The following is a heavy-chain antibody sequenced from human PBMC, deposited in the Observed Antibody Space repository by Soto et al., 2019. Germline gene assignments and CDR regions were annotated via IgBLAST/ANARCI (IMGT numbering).Heavy chain of an antibody. D-gene: IGHD3-22*01. CDR1: GYTFTSYG. J-gene: IGHJ4*02. CDR2: ISAYNGNT. V-gene: IGHV1-18*01. Sequence: ASVKVSCKASGYTFTSYGISWVRQAPGQGLEWMGWISAYNGNTNYAQKLQGRVTMTTDTSTSTAYMELRSLRSDDTAVYYCARHPHYDSSGYYLYLDYWGQGTLVTVSS. CDR3: ARHPHYDSSGYYLYLDY.